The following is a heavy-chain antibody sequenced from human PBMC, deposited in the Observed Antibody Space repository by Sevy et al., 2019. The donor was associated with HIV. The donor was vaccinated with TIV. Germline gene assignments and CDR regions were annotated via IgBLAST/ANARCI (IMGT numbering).Heavy chain of an antibody. V-gene: IGHV1-18*01. Sequence: ASVKVSCKASGYTFTSYGISWVRQAPGQGLEWMGWISAYNGNTNYAQKLQGRVTMTTDTSTSTAYMELRSLRSDDTAVYYCATPTITMVRGARRSYYYYGMDVWGQGTTVTVSS. CDR1: GYTFTSYG. CDR2: ISAYNGNT. J-gene: IGHJ6*02. D-gene: IGHD3-10*01. CDR3: ATPTITMVRGARRSYYYYGMDV.